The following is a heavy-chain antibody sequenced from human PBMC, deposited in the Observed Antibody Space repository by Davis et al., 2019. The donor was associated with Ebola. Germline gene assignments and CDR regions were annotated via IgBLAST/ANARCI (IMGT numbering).Heavy chain of an antibody. CDR3: AREGDSSSSLGRAIVGAFDI. D-gene: IGHD6-6*01. V-gene: IGHV1-69*13. J-gene: IGHJ3*02. Sequence: SVKVSCKASGGTFSSYAISWVRQAPGQGLEWMGGIIPIFGTANYAQKFQGRVTITADESTSTAYMELSSLRSEDTAVYYCAREGDSSSSLGRAIVGAFDIWGQGTMVTVSS. CDR1: GGTFSSYA. CDR2: IIPIFGTA.